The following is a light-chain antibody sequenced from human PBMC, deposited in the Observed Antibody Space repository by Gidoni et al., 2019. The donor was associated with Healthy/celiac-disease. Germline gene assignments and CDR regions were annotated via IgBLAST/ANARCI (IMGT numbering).Light chain of an antibody. CDR1: SSDVGSYNL. J-gene: IGLJ1*01. CDR3: CSYAGSYV. V-gene: IGLV2-23*01. Sequence: QSALTLPASVSGSPGQSITISCTGTSSDVGSYNLVSWYQQHPGKAPKLMIYEGSKRPSGVSNRFSGSKSGNTASLTISGLQAEDEADYYCCSYAGSYVFGTGTKVTVL. CDR2: EGS.